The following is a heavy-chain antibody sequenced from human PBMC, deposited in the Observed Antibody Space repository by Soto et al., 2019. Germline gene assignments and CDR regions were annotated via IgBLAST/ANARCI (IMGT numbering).Heavy chain of an antibody. D-gene: IGHD3-22*01. J-gene: IGHJ4*02. CDR2: IKSDGSYT. Sequence: EVQLVESGGGLVQPGGSLRLSCAASGFTFNTYCMQWVRQAPGKGLVWVSRIKSDGSYTNYADSVKGRFTISRDNAKNTLFLQMNSLGAEDTAVYYCATGGSGYFTYWGQGTLVTVSS. V-gene: IGHV3-74*01. CDR1: GFTFNTYC. CDR3: ATGGSGYFTY.